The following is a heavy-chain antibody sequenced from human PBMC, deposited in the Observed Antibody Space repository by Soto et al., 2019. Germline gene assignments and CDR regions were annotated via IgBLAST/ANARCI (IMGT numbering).Heavy chain of an antibody. Sequence: SETLSLTCSVSGGSVSSGDYYWSWIRQPPGKGLEWIGYIYYTGSSNYNPSLKRRVTISADTSKNQFSLKLSSVTAADTAVYYCTTDSRIILILQEIYWGQGTLVTVSS. V-gene: IGHV4-61*08. CDR2: IYYTGSS. D-gene: IGHD3-22*01. J-gene: IGHJ4*02. CDR1: GGSVSSGDYY. CDR3: TTDSRIILILQEIY.